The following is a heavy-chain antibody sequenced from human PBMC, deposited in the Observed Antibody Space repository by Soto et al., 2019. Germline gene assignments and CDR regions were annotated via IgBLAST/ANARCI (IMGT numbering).Heavy chain of an antibody. J-gene: IGHJ4*02. CDR2: IIPIFGTA. D-gene: IGHD4-4*01. CDR1: GGTFSSYA. Sequence: SVKVSCKASGGTFSSYAISWVRQAPGQGLEWMGGIIPIFGTANYAQKFQGRVTITADESTSTAYMELSSLRSEDTAVYYCARDLRVTPPIYGFAYWGQGTLVTVSS. CDR3: ARDLRVTPPIYGFAY. V-gene: IGHV1-69*13.